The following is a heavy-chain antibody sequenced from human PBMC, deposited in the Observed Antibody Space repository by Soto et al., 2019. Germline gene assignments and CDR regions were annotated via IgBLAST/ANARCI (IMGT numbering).Heavy chain of an antibody. CDR1: GFTFSSYS. Sequence: GGSLRLSCAASGFTFSSYSMNWVSQAPGKGLEWVSSISSSSSYIYYADSVKGRFTISRDNAKNSLYLQMNSLRAEDTAVYYCARVPYYYDSSYWFDPWGQGTLVTVSS. CDR3: ARVPYYYDSSYWFDP. J-gene: IGHJ5*02. D-gene: IGHD3-22*01. CDR2: ISSSSSYI. V-gene: IGHV3-21*01.